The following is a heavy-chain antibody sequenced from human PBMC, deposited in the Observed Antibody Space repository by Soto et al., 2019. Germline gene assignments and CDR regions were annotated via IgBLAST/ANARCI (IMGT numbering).Heavy chain of an antibody. CDR2: IYYSGST. CDR3: ASTIHDSRIKLLSYYYYGMDV. J-gene: IGHJ6*02. D-gene: IGHD3-22*01. V-gene: IGHV4-39*01. CDR1: GGTISSSSYY. Sequence: SETLSLTCTVSGGTISSSSYYWCWIRQPPGKGLEWIGSIYYSGSTYYNPSLKSRVTISVDTSKNQFSLKLSSVTAADTAVYYCASTIHDSRIKLLSYYYYGMDVWGQGTTVTVS.